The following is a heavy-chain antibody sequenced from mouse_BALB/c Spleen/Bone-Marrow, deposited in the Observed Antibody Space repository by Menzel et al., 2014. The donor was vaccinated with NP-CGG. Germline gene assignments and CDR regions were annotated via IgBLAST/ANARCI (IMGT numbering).Heavy chain of an antibody. D-gene: IGHD2-3*01. CDR1: GFTFSSYG. CDR3: ARRGYDNSYWYFGV. J-gene: IGHJ1*01. V-gene: IGHV5-6*01. CDR2: ISTGGSQT. Sequence: EVQRVESGGDLVKPGGSLKPSCAASGFTFSSYGMSWVRQTPDKRLEWVATISTGGSQTYYTDSVKGRFTISRDNAKNTLYLQMSSLKSEDSAIYYCARRGYDNSYWYFGVWGAGTTVTVSS.